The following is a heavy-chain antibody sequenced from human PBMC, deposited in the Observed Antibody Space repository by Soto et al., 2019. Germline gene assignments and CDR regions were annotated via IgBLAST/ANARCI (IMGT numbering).Heavy chain of an antibody. V-gene: IGHV4-30-4*01. CDR2: IYYSGST. Sequence: QVQLQESGPGLVKPSQTLSLTCTVSGGSISSSDYYWSWIRQPPGKVLEWIGYIYYSGSTYYNPSLKSRVTIAVDTSKNQFSRKLSSVTAADTAVYYCARAGMIRDGNWFDPWGQGTLVTVSS. J-gene: IGHJ5*02. CDR1: GGSISSSDYY. D-gene: IGHD3-16*01. CDR3: ARAGMIRDGNWFDP.